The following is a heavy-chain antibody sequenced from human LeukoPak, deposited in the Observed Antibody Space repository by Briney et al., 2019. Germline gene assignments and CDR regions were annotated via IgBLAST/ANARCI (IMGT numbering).Heavy chain of an antibody. J-gene: IGHJ4*02. V-gene: IGHV1-46*01. CDR2: IDPSGGST. D-gene: IGHD3-10*01. Sequence: ASVKASCKASGYTFTSYYMHWVRQAPGQGLEWMGIIDPSGGSTSYAQKFQGRVTMTRDTSTSTVYMELSSLRSEDTAVYYCARAYYYGSGSYYNPATYYFDYWGQGTLVTVSS. CDR3: ARAYYYGSGSYYNPATYYFDY. CDR1: GYTFTSYY.